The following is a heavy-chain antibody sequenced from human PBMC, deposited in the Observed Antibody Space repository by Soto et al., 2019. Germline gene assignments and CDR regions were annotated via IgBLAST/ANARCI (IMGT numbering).Heavy chain of an antibody. V-gene: IGHV3-23*01. CDR3: ARRPTGDSHWYFDL. CDR2: VSVYGGST. J-gene: IGHJ2*01. Sequence: DVQLLESGGARVQPGESLRLYCAASGFILSDFAMSWVRQTPGKGLEWVSAVSVYGGSTHYSDAVKGRFTISRDNARDTLFLQMNSLRAEDTAVYYCARRPTGDSHWYFDLWGRGTLVTVSS. D-gene: IGHD2-21*01. CDR1: GFILSDFA.